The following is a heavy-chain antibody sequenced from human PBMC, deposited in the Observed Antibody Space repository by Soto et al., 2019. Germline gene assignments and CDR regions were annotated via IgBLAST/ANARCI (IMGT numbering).Heavy chain of an antibody. CDR1: GFTVSTYS. Sequence: PGGSLRLSCAASGFTVSTYSMNWVRQAPGKGLEWVSSISSNSRYIYYADLLKGRFTISRDNSKNSLYLQMSSLRAEDTAVYYCARADWNSYYFDYWGQGTLVTVSS. V-gene: IGHV3-21*06. J-gene: IGHJ4*02. CDR3: ARADWNSYYFDY. CDR2: ISSNSRYI. D-gene: IGHD1-7*01.